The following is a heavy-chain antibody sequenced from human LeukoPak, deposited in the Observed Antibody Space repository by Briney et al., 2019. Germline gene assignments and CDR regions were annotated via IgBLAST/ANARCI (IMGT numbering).Heavy chain of an antibody. Sequence: GGSLRLSCAASGFTFSSDWMSWVRQAPGKGLEWVANIKQDGSERYYVDSVKGRFTISRDNAKNSLYLQMNSQRAVDTAVYYCARGPSGGNGFSYWGLGTLVTVSS. CDR1: GFTFSSDW. V-gene: IGHV3-7*04. CDR3: ARGPSGGNGFSY. CDR2: IKQDGSER. J-gene: IGHJ4*02. D-gene: IGHD2-15*01.